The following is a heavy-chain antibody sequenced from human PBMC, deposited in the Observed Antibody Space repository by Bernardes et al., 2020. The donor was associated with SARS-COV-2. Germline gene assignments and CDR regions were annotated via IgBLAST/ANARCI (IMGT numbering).Heavy chain of an antibody. Sequence: GGSLRLSCAASGFTFSTYCMNWVRQAPGKGLVWVSRISGNGSSAYYADFVKGRFTISRDNAKSTLYLQMNSLRAEDSAVYFCGAGVSWGQGTLVTVSS. J-gene: IGHJ1*01. CDR2: ISGNGSSA. D-gene: IGHD6-13*01. CDR3: GAGVS. V-gene: IGHV3-74*01. CDR1: GFTFSTYC.